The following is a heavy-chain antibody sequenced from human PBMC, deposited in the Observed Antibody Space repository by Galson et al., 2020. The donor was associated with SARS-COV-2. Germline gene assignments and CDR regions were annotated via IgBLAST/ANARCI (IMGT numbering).Heavy chain of an antibody. D-gene: IGHD3-22*01. V-gene: IGHV4-39*01. J-gene: IGHJ4*02. CDR1: GGSISSSSFY. Sequence: ETSETLSLTCTVSGGSISSSSFYWAWIRQPPGKGLECIGNIFYSGNTYYNPSLKSRVTMSVDTSKNQFSLQLNSVTAADTAVYYCASHAYDSSGQYDYWGQGTLVTVSS. CDR2: IFYSGNT. CDR3: ASHAYDSSGQYDY.